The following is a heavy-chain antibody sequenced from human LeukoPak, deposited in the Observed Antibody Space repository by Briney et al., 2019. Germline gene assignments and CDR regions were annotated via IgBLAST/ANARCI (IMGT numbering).Heavy chain of an antibody. Sequence: GGSLRLSCAASGFTFSSYSMNWVRQAPGKGLEWVSSISSSSYIYYADSVKGRFTISRDNAKNSLYLQMNSLRAEDTAVYYCARDDCSSTSCLLFDYWGQGTLVTVSS. V-gene: IGHV3-21*01. CDR1: GFTFSSYS. J-gene: IGHJ4*02. CDR2: ISSSSYI. CDR3: ARDDCSSTSCLLFDY. D-gene: IGHD2-2*01.